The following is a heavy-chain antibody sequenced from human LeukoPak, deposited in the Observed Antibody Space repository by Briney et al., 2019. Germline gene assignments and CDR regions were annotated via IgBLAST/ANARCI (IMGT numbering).Heavy chain of an antibody. Sequence: GGSLRLSCAASGFTFSNYAMSWVRQAPGKGLEWVSAISGSGGSTYYADSVKGRFTISRDNSKNTLYLQMNSLRAEDTAVYYCAKFGLEEYQLLGYFDLWGRGTLVTVSS. D-gene: IGHD2-2*01. CDR2: ISGSGGST. CDR3: AKFGLEEYQLLGYFDL. CDR1: GFTFSNYA. J-gene: IGHJ2*01. V-gene: IGHV3-23*01.